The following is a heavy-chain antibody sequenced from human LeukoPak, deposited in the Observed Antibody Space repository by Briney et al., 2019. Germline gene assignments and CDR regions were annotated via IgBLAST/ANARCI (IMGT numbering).Heavy chain of an antibody. V-gene: IGHV3-7*01. CDR3: ARDRPPPHLYGDYKPTYGMDV. CDR1: GFTFSSYW. CDR2: IKQDGSEK. J-gene: IGHJ6*02. D-gene: IGHD4-17*01. Sequence: PGGSLRLSCAASGFTFSSYWMSWVRQAPGKGLEWVANIKQDGSEKYYVDSVKGRFTISRDNAKNSLYLQMNSLRAEDTAVYYCARDRPPPHLYGDYKPTYGMDVWGQGTTVTVSS.